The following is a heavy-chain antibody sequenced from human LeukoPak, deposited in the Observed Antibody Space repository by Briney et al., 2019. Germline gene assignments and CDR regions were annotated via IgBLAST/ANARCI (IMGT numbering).Heavy chain of an antibody. CDR2: VYYSGST. J-gene: IGHJ5*02. D-gene: IGHD1-26*01. CDR1: GGSISSYY. CDR3: ARADGSISWAT. V-gene: IGHV4-59*01. Sequence: SETLSLTCTVSGGSISSYYWSWIRQPPGKGLEWIGYVYYSGSTNYNPSLKSRVSISVDTSKNQFSLKLRSVTAADTAVYYCARADGSISWATWGQGTLVTVLS.